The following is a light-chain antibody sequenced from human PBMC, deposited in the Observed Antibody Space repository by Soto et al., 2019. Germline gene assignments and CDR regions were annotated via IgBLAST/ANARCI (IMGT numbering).Light chain of an antibody. J-gene: IGLJ2*01. CDR2: EVS. V-gene: IGLV2-14*01. CDR1: SSDVGGYKY. Sequence: QSVLTQPASVSGSPGQSITLSCTGTSSDVGGYKYVSWYQQHPGKAPKLMIYEVSNRPSGVSNRFSGSKSGNTASLTISGLQAEDEADYYCSSYTSSSTPVVFGGGTKLTVL. CDR3: SSYTSSSTPVV.